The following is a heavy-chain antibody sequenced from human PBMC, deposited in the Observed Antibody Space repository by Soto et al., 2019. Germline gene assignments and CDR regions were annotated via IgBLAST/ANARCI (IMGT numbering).Heavy chain of an antibody. CDR2: INAGNGNT. J-gene: IGHJ4*02. Sequence: ASVKVSCKASGYTFTSYAVHWVRQAPGQRLEWMGWINAGNGNTKYSQKFQGRVTITRDTSASTAYMELSSLRSEDTAVYYCARVRIGAAGRSFDFWGQRTLVAVSS. V-gene: IGHV1-3*01. D-gene: IGHD6-13*01. CDR1: GYTFTSYA. CDR3: ARVRIGAAGRSFDF.